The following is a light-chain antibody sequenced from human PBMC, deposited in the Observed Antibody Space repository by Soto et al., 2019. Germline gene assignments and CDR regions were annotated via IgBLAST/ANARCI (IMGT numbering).Light chain of an antibody. Sequence: EVVMTQSPATLSVSPGERATLSCRASQSVSSNFAWYQQKPGQAPRLLIYGASTRATDIPARFSGSGSGTEFTLTISSLQSEDFAVYYCQQYNNWSYTFGQGTKLEIK. V-gene: IGKV3-15*01. CDR1: QSVSSN. CDR3: QQYNNWSYT. J-gene: IGKJ2*01. CDR2: GAS.